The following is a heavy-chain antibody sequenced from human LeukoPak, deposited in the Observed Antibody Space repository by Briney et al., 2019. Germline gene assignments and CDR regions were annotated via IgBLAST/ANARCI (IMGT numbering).Heavy chain of an antibody. CDR1: GFTFSSYS. J-gene: IGHJ4*02. CDR2: ISSSSNTI. V-gene: IGHV3-48*01. D-gene: IGHD3-3*01. Sequence: GGSLRLSCVASGFTFSSYSMNWVRQSPGKGLEWVSYISSSSNTIYYADSVKGRFTISRDNANNSLYLQINSQRAEDTAVYYCARDGFDFWSGYPTTVDYWGQGTLVTVSS. CDR3: ARDGFDFWSGYPTTVDY.